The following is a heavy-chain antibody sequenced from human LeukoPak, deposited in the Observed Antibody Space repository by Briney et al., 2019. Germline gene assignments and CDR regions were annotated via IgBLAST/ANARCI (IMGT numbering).Heavy chain of an antibody. J-gene: IGHJ4*02. Sequence: SVNVSFKASVCTFSSYTISWLRQAPGQGLEWMGRIIPILGIANYAQKFQGRVTITADKSTSTAYMELSSLRSEDTAVYYCARGDSYGFFDYWGQGTLVTVSS. V-gene: IGHV1-69*02. D-gene: IGHD5-18*01. CDR2: IIPILGIA. CDR3: ARGDSYGFFDY. CDR1: VCTFSSYT.